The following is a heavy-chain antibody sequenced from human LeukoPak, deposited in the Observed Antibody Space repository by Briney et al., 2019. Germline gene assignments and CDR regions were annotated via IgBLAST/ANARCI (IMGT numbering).Heavy chain of an antibody. Sequence: GGSLRLSCAASGFTFSSYAMSWVRQAPGKGLEWVSAISGSGGSTYYADSVKGRFTISRDNSKNTLYLQMNSLRAEDTAVYYCARDSTGYCSSTSCYGVDYWGQGTLVTVSS. CDR2: ISGSGGST. J-gene: IGHJ4*02. V-gene: IGHV3-23*01. CDR3: ARDSTGYCSSTSCYGVDY. D-gene: IGHD2-2*01. CDR1: GFTFSSYA.